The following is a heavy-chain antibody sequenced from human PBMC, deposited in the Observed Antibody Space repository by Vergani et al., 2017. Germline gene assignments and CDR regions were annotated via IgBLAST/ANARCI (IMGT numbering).Heavy chain of an antibody. CDR3: AKDREMATITGY. CDR1: GFRVTTYY. V-gene: IGHV3-30*02. CDR2: IRYDGSNE. J-gene: IGHJ4*02. D-gene: IGHD5-24*01. Sequence: VELLESGGGLAQPGGSLRVSCSASGFRVTTYYMSWVRQAPGKGLEWVAFIRYDGSNEYDGDSVKGRFTISRDNCKKTLYLQMNSLRAEDTAVYYCAKDREMATITGYLGQGTLVTVSS.